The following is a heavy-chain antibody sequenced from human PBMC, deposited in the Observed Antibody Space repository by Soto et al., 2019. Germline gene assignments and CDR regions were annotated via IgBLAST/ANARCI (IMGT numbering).Heavy chain of an antibody. V-gene: IGHV3-23*01. Sequence: GGSLRLPCSASRFTFSRDGMSWVRQAPGKGLEWVSLITDNGGRTYYADSVKCRFTISRGNTKNTLFLQMNSLRAEDTAVYYCAKERATTTAFDYWGQGALVTVCS. J-gene: IGHJ4*02. D-gene: IGHD4-17*01. CDR1: RFTFSRDG. CDR2: ITDNGGRT. CDR3: AKERATTTAFDY.